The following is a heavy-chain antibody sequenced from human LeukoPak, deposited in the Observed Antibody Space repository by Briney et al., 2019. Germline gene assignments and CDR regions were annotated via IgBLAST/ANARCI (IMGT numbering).Heavy chain of an antibody. CDR2: IWYDGSQK. CDR1: GFTFSSYA. Sequence: GGSLRLSCAASGFTFSSYAMSWVRQAPGKGLEWVAVIWYDGSQKYYADSVKGRFTISRDNSKNTLYLQMNSLRVEDTAVYYCARELSGFSYDYWGQGTLVTVSS. D-gene: IGHD3-10*01. CDR3: ARELSGFSYDY. J-gene: IGHJ4*02. V-gene: IGHV3-33*08.